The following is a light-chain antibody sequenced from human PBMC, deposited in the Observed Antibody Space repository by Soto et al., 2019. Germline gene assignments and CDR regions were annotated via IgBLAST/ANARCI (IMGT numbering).Light chain of an antibody. J-gene: IGKJ5*01. V-gene: IGKV3-20*01. CDR1: QSISSTY. CDR2: GAS. Sequence: IVLTQSPGTLSLSPWERATLSCRASQSISSTYLAWYQQIPGQAPRLLIYGASTRATGIPDRFSGSGSGIDFTLTISRLEPEDFAVYYCQQYVSSPITFGQGTRLEIK. CDR3: QQYVSSPIT.